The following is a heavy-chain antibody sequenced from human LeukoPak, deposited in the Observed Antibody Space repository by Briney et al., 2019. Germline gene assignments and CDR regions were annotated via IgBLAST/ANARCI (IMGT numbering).Heavy chain of an antibody. Sequence: GGSLRLSCAASGFTFSSYSMNWVRQAPGKGLDWVSSLNSGSSYIYYADSVKGRFTISRDNAKNSLFLQMDSLRAEDTAVYYCVMDFYDGYALDNWGQGIPVTVSS. J-gene: IGHJ4*01. CDR1: GFTFSSYS. D-gene: IGHD2/OR15-2a*01. CDR3: VMDFYDGYALDN. CDR2: LNSGSSYI. V-gene: IGHV3-21*01.